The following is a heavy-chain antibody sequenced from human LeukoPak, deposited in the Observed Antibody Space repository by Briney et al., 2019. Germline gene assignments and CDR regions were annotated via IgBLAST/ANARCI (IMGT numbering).Heavy chain of an antibody. CDR2: ISPRGNT. CDR3: ARGGHSYGTFDS. V-gene: IGHV4-4*07. J-gene: IGHJ4*02. Sequence: SETPSLTCNVSGASMSDNYWSWIRQPAGRGLEWLGRISPRGNTYYNPSLNSRVTISLDTSANQFSLKLRSVTAADTAGYYCARGGHSYGTFDSWGRGALVTVSS. CDR1: GASMSDNY. D-gene: IGHD1-7*01.